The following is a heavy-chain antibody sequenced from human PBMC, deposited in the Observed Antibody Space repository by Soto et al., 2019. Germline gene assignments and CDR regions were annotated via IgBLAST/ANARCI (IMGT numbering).Heavy chain of an antibody. Sequence: EVQLVESGGGLVQTGGSLRLSCEGSGFSFSSYDMHWVRQAAGKRLEWVSAIGADGATYYSDSVKGRLTISRENTKNSLYLQMSSLRTGDTGVYHCAKARLYYYYGMDVWGQGTMVTVSS. J-gene: IGHJ6*02. CDR1: GFSFSSYD. CDR2: IGADGAT. V-gene: IGHV3-13*01. CDR3: AKARLYYYYGMDV.